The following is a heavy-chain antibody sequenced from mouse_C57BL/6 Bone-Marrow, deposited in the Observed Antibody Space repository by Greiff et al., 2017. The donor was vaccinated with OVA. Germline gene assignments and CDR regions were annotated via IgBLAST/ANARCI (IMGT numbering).Heavy chain of an antibody. CDR3: ATSYYYGSSTPYYFDY. V-gene: IGHV5-17*01. J-gene: IGHJ2*01. D-gene: IGHD1-1*01. CDR1: GFTFSDYG. Sequence: EVQGVESGGGLVKPGGSLKLSCAASGFTFSDYGMHWVRQAPEKGLEWVAYISSGSSTIYYADTVKGRFTISRDNAKNTLFLQMTSLRSEDTAMYYCATSYYYGSSTPYYFDYWGQGTTLTVSS. CDR2: ISSGSSTI.